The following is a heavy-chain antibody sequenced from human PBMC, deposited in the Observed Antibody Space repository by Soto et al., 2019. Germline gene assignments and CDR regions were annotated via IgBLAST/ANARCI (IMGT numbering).Heavy chain of an antibody. CDR2: IYNSGST. Sequence: QLQLQESGPGLVKPSETLSLTCTVSGGSISSSSYYWGWIRQPPGKGLEWIGSIYNSGSTYYNPSLTSRVTISVDTSKNQFSLKLSSVTAADRAVYYCARHTPAISISDHWGQGTLVTVSS. J-gene: IGHJ4*02. D-gene: IGHD2-15*01. V-gene: IGHV4-39*01. CDR3: ARHTPAISISDH. CDR1: GGSISSSSYY.